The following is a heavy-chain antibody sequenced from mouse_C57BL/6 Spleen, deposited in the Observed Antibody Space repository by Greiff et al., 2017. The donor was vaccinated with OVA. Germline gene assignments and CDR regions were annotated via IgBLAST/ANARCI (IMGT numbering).Heavy chain of an antibody. J-gene: IGHJ4*01. V-gene: IGHV1-53*01. CDR1: GYTFTSYW. D-gene: IGHD2-4*01. CDR3: AREVNDYGRPMDY. CDR2: INPSNVCT. Sequence: QVQLQQSGTELVKPGASVKLSCKASGYTFTSYWMHWVKQRPGQGLEFLFNINPSNVCTNYNEKFKSKATLTVDKSSSTAYMQLSSLTSEDSAVYYCAREVNDYGRPMDYWGQGTSVTVSS.